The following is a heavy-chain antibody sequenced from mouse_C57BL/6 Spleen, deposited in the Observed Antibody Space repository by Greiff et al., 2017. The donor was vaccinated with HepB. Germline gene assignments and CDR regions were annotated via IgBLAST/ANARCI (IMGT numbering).Heavy chain of an antibody. J-gene: IGHJ2*01. V-gene: IGHV1-5*01. CDR2: IYPGNSDT. Sequence: VQLQQSGTVLARPGASVPLSCKTSGYTFPCYWMHWVHPRPGQDLEWIGAIYPGNSDTSYNQKFKGKAKLTAVTSASTAYMELSSLTNEDSAIYYCTTGDSYYFDYWGQGTTLTVSS. CDR3: TTGDSYYFDY. CDR1: GYTFPCYW.